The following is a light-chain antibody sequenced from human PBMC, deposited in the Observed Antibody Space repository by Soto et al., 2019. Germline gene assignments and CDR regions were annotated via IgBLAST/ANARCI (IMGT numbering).Light chain of an antibody. Sequence: QSALTQPASVSGSPGQSITISCTGTSSDIGAYNYVSWYQHHPGTAPKLMVYEIYNRPSGVPDRFSGSKSGNTASLTVSGLQAEDEADYYCSSYAGSSNVFGTGTKVTVL. CDR1: SSDIGAYNY. J-gene: IGLJ1*01. CDR3: SSYAGSSNV. CDR2: EIY. V-gene: IGLV2-8*01.